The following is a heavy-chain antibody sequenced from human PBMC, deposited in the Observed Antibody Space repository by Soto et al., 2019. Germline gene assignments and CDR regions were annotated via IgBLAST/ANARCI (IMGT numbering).Heavy chain of an antibody. J-gene: IGHJ6*03. D-gene: IGHD3-3*01. V-gene: IGHV4-59*01. CDR2: IYYSGST. Sequence: SETLSLTCTVSGGSISSYYWSWIRQPPGKGLEWIGYIYYSGSTNYSPSLKSRVTISVDTSKNQFSLKLSSVTAADTAVYYCARIMSGDFWSGYYSSNYYYYMDVWGKGTTVTVSS. CDR1: GGSISSYY. CDR3: ARIMSGDFWSGYYSSNYYYYMDV.